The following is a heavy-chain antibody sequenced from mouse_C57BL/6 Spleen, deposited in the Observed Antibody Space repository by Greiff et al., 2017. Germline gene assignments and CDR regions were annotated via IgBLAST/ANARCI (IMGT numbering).Heavy chain of an antibody. D-gene: IGHD1-1*01. CDR3: TRSTFHYYGSSPFAY. Sequence: QFQLQQSGAELVRPGASVTLSCKASGYTFTDYEMHWVKQTPVHGLEWIGAIDPETGGTAYNQKFKGKAILTADKSSSTAYMELRSLTSEDSAVYYCTRSTFHYYGSSPFAYWGQGTLVTVSA. CDR1: GYTFTDYE. V-gene: IGHV1-15*01. CDR2: IDPETGGT. J-gene: IGHJ3*01.